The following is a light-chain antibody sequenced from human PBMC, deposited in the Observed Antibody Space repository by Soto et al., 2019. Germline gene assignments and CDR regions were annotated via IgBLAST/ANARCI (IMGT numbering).Light chain of an antibody. CDR2: EDN. J-gene: IGLJ3*02. CDR3: QSYDYNIPTWV. CDR1: RGSIARNY. V-gene: IGLV6-57*02. Sequence: NFMLTQPHSVSESPGKTVTISCTGNRGSIARNYVQWYQQRPGSAPTTVIYEDNRRPSGVPDRFSGSIDSSSNSASLTISGLRTEDEADYYCQSYDYNIPTWVFGAGTKLTVL.